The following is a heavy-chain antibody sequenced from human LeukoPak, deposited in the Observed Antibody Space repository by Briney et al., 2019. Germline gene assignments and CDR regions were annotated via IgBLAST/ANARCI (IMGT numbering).Heavy chain of an antibody. J-gene: IGHJ4*02. Sequence: SETLSLTRTVSGGSISSGDYYWSWIRQPPGKGLEWIGYIYYSGSTYYNPSLKSRVTISVDTSKNQFSLKLSSVTAADTAVYYCARDCSSTSCLGLGYWGQGTLVTVSS. V-gene: IGHV4-30-4*08. CDR3: ARDCSSTSCLGLGY. CDR1: GGSISSGDYY. D-gene: IGHD2-2*01. CDR2: IYYSGST.